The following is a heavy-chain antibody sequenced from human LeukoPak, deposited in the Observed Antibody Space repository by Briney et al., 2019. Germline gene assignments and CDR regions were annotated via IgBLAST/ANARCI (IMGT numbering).Heavy chain of an antibody. CDR1: GGSISSSYY. CDR2: IYHSGST. CDR3: ARVLEGLYDSSGFDAFDI. J-gene: IGHJ3*02. D-gene: IGHD3-22*01. V-gene: IGHV4-39*07. Sequence: SSETLSLTCTVSGGSISSSYYWGWIRQPPGKGLEWIGNIYHSGSTYYNPSLKSRVTISVDTSKSQFSLKLSSVTAADTAVYYCARVLEGLYDSSGFDAFDIWGQGTMVTVSS.